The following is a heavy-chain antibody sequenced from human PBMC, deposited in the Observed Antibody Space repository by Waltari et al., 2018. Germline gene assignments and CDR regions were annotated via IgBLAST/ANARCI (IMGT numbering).Heavy chain of an antibody. Sequence: QVQLVESGGGVVQPGRSLRLLCAASGFTLSSYGVQWVRQAPAKGLEWVAVISYDGSNNYYADSVKGRITISRDNSKYTLYLQMNSLRAEDTAVYYCARDGLDGYNPFDYWGQGALVTVSS. V-gene: IGHV3-30-3*01. CDR2: ISYDGSNN. CDR3: ARDGLDGYNPFDY. D-gene: IGHD5-12*01. J-gene: IGHJ4*02. CDR1: GFTLSSYG.